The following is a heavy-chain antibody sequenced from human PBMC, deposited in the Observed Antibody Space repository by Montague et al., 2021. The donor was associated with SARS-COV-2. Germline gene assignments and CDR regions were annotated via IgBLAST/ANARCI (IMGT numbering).Heavy chain of an antibody. J-gene: IGHJ3*02. CDR2: IYYSGST. V-gene: IGHV4-59*01. Sequence: SETLSFTCTVSGGSISSYYWSWIRQPPGKGLEWIGYIYYSGSTNYNPSLKSRVTISVDTSKNQFSLKLSSVTAADTAVYYCARVSDFWSGYYTAVGAFDIWGQGTMVTVSS. CDR1: GGSISSYY. D-gene: IGHD3-3*01. CDR3: ARVSDFWSGYYTAVGAFDI.